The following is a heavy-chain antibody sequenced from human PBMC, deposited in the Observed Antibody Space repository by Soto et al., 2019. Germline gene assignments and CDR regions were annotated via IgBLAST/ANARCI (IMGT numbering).Heavy chain of an antibody. V-gene: IGHV4-59*08. Sequence: PSETLSLTCTVSGGSISSYYWSWVRQPPGKGLEWIGYIYYSGSTNYNPSLKSRVTISVDTSKNQFSLKLSAVTAADTAVYFCARHGAYYILSGYYTRLYDPWGQGTLVTVSS. D-gene: IGHD3-9*01. CDR3: ARHGAYYILSGYYTRLYDP. J-gene: IGHJ5*01. CDR1: GGSISSYY. CDR2: IYYSGST.